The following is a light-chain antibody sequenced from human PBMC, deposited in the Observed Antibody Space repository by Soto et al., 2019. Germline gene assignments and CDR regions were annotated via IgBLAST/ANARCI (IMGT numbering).Light chain of an antibody. V-gene: IGKV1-5*01. CDR2: DAN. CDR1: QSISSW. J-gene: IGKJ4*01. CDR3: KQFNNYPLT. Sequence: DIQMTQSPSTLSASVGDRVTITCRANQSISSWLAWFQQKPGKAPKLLIYDANILRSGVQSRFSGSGSGTEFTLTISSLQPEDFATYYCKQFNNYPLTVGGGTKVDIK.